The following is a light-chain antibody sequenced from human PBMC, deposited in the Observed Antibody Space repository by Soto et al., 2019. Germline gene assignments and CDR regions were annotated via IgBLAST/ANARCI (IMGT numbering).Light chain of an antibody. CDR2: AAS. CDR3: KKYNSAPRT. Sequence: DIQMTQAPSSLSASVGDRVTVNCGASEGISNYLAWYQQKPGKVPKLLIYAASTLQSGVPSLFSGSGSGTDFTLTISSLQTEDVATYSCKKYNSAPRTFGQGTKVDIK. J-gene: IGKJ1*01. CDR1: EGISNY. V-gene: IGKV1-27*01.